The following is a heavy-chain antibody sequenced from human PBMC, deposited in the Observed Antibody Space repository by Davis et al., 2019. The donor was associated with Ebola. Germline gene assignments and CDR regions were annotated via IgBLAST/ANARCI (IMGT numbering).Heavy chain of an antibody. CDR2: IKQDGSEK. D-gene: IGHD1-7*01. CDR3: ARDGGVRWNYVQYFDL. CDR1: GFTFSSYW. J-gene: IGHJ2*01. V-gene: IGHV3-7*03. Sequence: GGSLRLSCAASGFTFSSYWMSWVRKAPGKGLEWVANIKQDGSEKYYVDSVKGRFTISRDNAKNSLYLQMNSLRAEDTAFYHCARDGGVRWNYVQYFDLWGRGTLVTVSS.